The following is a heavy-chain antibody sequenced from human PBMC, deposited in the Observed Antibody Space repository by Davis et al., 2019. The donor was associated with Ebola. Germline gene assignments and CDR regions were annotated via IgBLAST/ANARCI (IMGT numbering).Heavy chain of an antibody. D-gene: IGHD2-2*01. V-gene: IGHV1-2*02. CDR3: ARLRQPYCSSTSCYRYYYYYYGMDV. CDR1: GYTFTGYY. CDR2: INPNGCGT. Sequence: SVTVSCLASGYTFTGYYLHWVRPAPAQGLEWMGWINPNGCGTNYAQKFQGRVTMTRDTSISTAYMELSRLRSDDTAVYYCARLRQPYCSSTSCYRYYYYYYGMDVWGQGTTVTVSS. J-gene: IGHJ6*02.